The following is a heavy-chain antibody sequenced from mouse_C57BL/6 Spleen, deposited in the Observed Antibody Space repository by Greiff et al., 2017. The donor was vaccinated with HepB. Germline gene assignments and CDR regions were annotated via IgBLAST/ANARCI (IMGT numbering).Heavy chain of an antibody. CDR2: IYPGDGDT. D-gene: IGHD1-1*01. CDR3: ASDGYYYGSSRFAWFAY. J-gene: IGHJ3*01. V-gene: IGHV1-80*01. CDR1: GNAFSSYW. Sequence: VQLQESGAELVKPGASVKISCKASGNAFSSYWMNWVKQRPGKGLEWIGQIYPGDGDTNYNGKFKGKATLTEDKSSSTAYMQLSSLTSEDSAVYFGASDGYYYGSSRFAWFAYWGQGTLVTVSA.